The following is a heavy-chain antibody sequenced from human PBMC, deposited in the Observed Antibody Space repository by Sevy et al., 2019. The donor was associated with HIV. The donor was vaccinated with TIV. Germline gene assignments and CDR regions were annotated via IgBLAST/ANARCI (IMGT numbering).Heavy chain of an antibody. J-gene: IGHJ4*02. CDR3: ARWRGTRITMIVVVVTGYFDY. D-gene: IGHD3-22*01. Sequence: SETLSLTCAVYGGSFSDYSWSWIRQPPGKGLEWIGEINHSGSTNYNPSLKSRVTISVDTSKNQFFLKLSSVTAADTAVYYCARWRGTRITMIVVVVTGYFDYWGQGTLVTVSS. CDR2: INHSGST. CDR1: GGSFSDYS. V-gene: IGHV4-34*01.